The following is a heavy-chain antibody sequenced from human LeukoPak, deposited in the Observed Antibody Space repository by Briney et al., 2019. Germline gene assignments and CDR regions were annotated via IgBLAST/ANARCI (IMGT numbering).Heavy chain of an antibody. J-gene: IGHJ4*02. CDR2: ISYDGSNK. Sequence: GGSLRLSCAASGFTFSSYAMHWVRQAPGKGLEWVAVISYDGSNKYYADSVKGRFTISRDNSKNTLYLQMNSLRAEDTAVYYCASPTGIWGQGTLVTVSS. CDR1: GFTFSSYA. CDR3: ASPTGI. V-gene: IGHV3-30-3*01. D-gene: IGHD4-17*01.